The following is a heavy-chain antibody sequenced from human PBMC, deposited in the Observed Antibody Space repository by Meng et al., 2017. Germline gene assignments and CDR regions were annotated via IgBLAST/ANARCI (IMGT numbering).Heavy chain of an antibody. Sequence: QVQLVVVGGGVGQPGRSLGVSCAVSGFTFSGYAMHWVRQAAGKGLEWVAVISYDGSNKYYADSVKGRFTISRDNSKNTLYLQMNSLRAEDTAVYYCSRDLEYTSFDYWGQGTLVTVSS. J-gene: IGHJ4*02. D-gene: IGHD6-6*01. CDR3: SRDLEYTSFDY. CDR1: GFTFSGYA. CDR2: ISYDGSNK. V-gene: IGHV3-30*04.